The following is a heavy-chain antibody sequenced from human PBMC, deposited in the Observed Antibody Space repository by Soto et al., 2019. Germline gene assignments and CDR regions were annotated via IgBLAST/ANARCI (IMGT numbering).Heavy chain of an antibody. Sequence: GGSLRLSCAASGFIFSDYVMSWVRQAPGKGLGWVSSISDSGDSTYSADSVKGRFTISRDNSKNTLYLQMNSLRAEDTAIYFCARGGRFFDAWGQGTLVTVSS. CDR2: ISDSGDST. J-gene: IGHJ5*02. CDR3: ARGGRFFDA. CDR1: GFIFSDYV. D-gene: IGHD3-16*01. V-gene: IGHV3-23*01.